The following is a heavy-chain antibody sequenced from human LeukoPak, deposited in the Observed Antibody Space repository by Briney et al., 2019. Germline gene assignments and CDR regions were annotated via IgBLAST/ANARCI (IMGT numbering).Heavy chain of an antibody. J-gene: IGHJ6*03. V-gene: IGHV4-4*07. D-gene: IGHD3-3*01. CDR1: GDSISSYY. CDR3: ARDSPRTTIFGVVISGCMDV. CDR2: IYTSGST. Sequence: SETLSLTCTVSGDSISSYYWSWIRQPAGKGLEWIGRIYTSGSTNYNPSLKSRVTMSVDTSKNQFSLKLSSVTAADTAVYYCARDSPRTTIFGVVISGCMDVWGKGTTVTVSS.